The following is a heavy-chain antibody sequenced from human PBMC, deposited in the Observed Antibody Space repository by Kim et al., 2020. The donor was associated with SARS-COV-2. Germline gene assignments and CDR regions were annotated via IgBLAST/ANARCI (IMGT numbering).Heavy chain of an antibody. J-gene: IGHJ6*02. CDR1: GFTFSSYW. V-gene: IGHV3-74*01. CDR3: ARALRVATVYYYYGMDV. D-gene: IGHD5-12*01. CDR2: INSDGSST. Sequence: GGSLRLSCAASGFTFSSYWMHWVRQAPGKGLVWVSRINSDGSSTNYADSVKGRFTISRDNAKNTLYLQMNSLRAEDTAVYYCARALRVATVYYYYGMDVWGQGTTVTVSS.